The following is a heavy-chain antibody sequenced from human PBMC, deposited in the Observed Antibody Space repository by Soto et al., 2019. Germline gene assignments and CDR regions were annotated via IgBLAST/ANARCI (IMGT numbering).Heavy chain of an antibody. CDR3: ARDYGSGSAGIFDY. D-gene: IGHD3-10*01. V-gene: IGHV4-34*01. J-gene: IGHJ4*02. CDR2: INHSGST. CDR1: GGSFSGYY. Sequence: QVQLQQWGAGLLKPSETLSLTCAVYGGSFSGYYWSWIRQPPGKGLEWIGEINHSGSTNYNPSLKSRVTISVDTSKNQFSLKLSSVTAAATAVYYCARDYGSGSAGIFDYWGQGTLVTVSS.